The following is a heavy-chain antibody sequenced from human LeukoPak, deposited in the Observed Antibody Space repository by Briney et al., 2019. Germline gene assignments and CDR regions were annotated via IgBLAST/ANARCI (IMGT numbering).Heavy chain of an antibody. CDR2: IYHSGST. V-gene: IGHV4-30-2*01. J-gene: IGHJ5*02. CDR3: ARGRRIAAAGNSWFDP. CDR1: GGSISSGGYS. Sequence: SETLSLTCAVSGGSISSGGYSWSWIRQPPGKGLEWIGYIYHSGSTYYNPSLKSRVTISVDRSKNQFSLKLSSVTAADTAVYYCARGRRIAAAGNSWFDPWGQGTLVTVSS. D-gene: IGHD6-13*01.